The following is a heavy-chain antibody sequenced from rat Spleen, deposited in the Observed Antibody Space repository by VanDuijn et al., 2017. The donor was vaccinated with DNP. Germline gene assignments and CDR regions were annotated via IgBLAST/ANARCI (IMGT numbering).Heavy chain of an antibody. CDR3: ARANSYICEY. Sequence: EVQLVESGGGLVQPGRSLKLSCAASRFTFSDYYMAWVRQAPTKGLEWVASISSGGGGTYYPDSVKGRFTIARDNAKSSLYLKMDSLRSEDTARYYWARANSYICEYWGPGVLVTVSS. CDR1: RFTFSDYY. D-gene: IGHD1-2*01. J-gene: IGHJ2*01. V-gene: IGHV5-20*01. CDR2: ISSGGGGT.